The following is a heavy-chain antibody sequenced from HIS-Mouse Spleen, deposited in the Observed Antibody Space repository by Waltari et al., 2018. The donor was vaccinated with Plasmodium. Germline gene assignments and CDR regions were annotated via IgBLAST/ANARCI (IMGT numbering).Heavy chain of an antibody. Sequence: ELQLVASAGGLVQPGGSLRPSCAAFGFTFSSYCMSWVRQAPGKGLEWVANIKQDGSEKYYVDSVKGRFTISRDNAKNSMYLQMNSLRAEDTAVYYCASSWYWYFDLWGRGTLVTVSS. J-gene: IGHJ2*01. CDR2: IKQDGSEK. CDR1: GFTFSSYC. D-gene: IGHD6-13*01. CDR3: ASSWYWYFDL. V-gene: IGHV3-7*01.